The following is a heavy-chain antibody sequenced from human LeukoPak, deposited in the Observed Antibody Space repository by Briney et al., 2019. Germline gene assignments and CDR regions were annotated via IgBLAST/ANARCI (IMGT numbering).Heavy chain of an antibody. CDR3: ARDTYSRWQTDY. Sequence: WVSLRLSGAASGFTFSTEAMRWVRRGPGNGLQGVSSIRGSGGSTYNAYAVKGRFTITRDNDENSIYLQMNGLRTEDAAIYYCARDTYSRWQTDYWGQGTLVTVSS. D-gene: IGHD4-23*01. V-gene: IGHV3-23*01. CDR2: IRGSGGST. CDR1: GFTFSTEA. J-gene: IGHJ4*02.